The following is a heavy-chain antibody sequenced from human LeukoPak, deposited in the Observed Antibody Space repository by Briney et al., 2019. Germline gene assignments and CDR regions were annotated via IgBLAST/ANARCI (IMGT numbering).Heavy chain of an antibody. CDR3: ARSAPRSSSPKYYYYYYMDV. CDR1: GGSISSGSYY. D-gene: IGHD6-13*01. CDR2: IYTSGST. V-gene: IGHV4-61*02. J-gene: IGHJ6*03. Sequence: SQTLSLTCTVSGGSISSGSYYWSWIRQPAGKGLEWIGRIYTSGSTNYNPSLKSRVAISVDTSKNQFSLKLSSVTAADTAVYYCARSAPRSSSPKYYYYYYMDVWGKGTTVTIS.